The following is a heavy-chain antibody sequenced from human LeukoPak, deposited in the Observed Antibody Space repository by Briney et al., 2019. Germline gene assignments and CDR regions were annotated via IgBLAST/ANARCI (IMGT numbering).Heavy chain of an antibody. J-gene: IGHJ4*02. CDR3: ARAIYGSGSYYFAFLFDY. V-gene: IGHV1-8*01. CDR1: GYTFTSYD. D-gene: IGHD3-10*01. CDR2: MNPNSGNT. Sequence: ASVKVSCKASGYTFTSYDINSVRQATGQGLEWMGWMNPNSGNTGYAQKFQGRVTMTRNTSISTAYMELSSLRSEDTAVYYCARAIYGSGSYYFAFLFDYWGQGTLVTVSS.